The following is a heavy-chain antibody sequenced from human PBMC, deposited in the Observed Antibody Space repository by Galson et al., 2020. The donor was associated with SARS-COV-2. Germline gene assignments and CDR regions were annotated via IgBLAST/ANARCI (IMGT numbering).Heavy chain of an antibody. Sequence: GSLRLSCAASGFTFSSYAMHWVRQAPGKGLEWVAVISYDGSNKYYADSVKGRFTISRDNSKNTLYLQMNSLRAEDTAVYYCASGPLSVYGSGSYFDYWGQGTLVTVSS. CDR3: ASGPLSVYGSGSYFDY. V-gene: IGHV3-30-3*01. CDR1: GFTFSSYA. CDR2: ISYDGSNK. D-gene: IGHD3-10*01. J-gene: IGHJ4*02.